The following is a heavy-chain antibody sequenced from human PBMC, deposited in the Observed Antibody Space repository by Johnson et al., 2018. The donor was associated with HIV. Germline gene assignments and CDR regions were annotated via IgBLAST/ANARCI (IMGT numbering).Heavy chain of an antibody. Sequence: VQLVESGGGLIQPGGSLRLSCTASGFTFGDYTMSWFRQAPGKGLEWLGFVRSKAYGGTTEYAASVKGRFTISRDDSKSIAYLQMNSLKTEDTAVYYCARLGIAAARGAFDIWGQGTMVTVSS. CDR3: ARLGIAAARGAFDI. CDR1: GFTFGDYT. V-gene: IGHV3-49*03. J-gene: IGHJ3*02. CDR2: VRSKAYGGTT. D-gene: IGHD6-13*01.